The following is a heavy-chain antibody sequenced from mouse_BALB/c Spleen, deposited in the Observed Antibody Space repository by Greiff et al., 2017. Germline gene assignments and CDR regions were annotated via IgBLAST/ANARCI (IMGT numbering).Heavy chain of an antibody. Sequence: VQLVESGPGLVKPSQSLSITCTVSGFSLTSYGVYWVRQSPGKGLEWLGVIWSGGSTDYNAAFISRLSISKDNSKSQVFFKMNSLQANDTAIYYCARKHYYYAMDYWGQGTSVTVSS. CDR1: GFSLTSYG. CDR3: ARKHYYYAMDY. V-gene: IGHV2-2*02. J-gene: IGHJ4*01. D-gene: IGHD1-2*01. CDR2: IWSGGST.